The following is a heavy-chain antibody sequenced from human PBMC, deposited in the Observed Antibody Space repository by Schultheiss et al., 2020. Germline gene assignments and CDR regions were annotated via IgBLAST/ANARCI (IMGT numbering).Heavy chain of an antibody. CDR1: GDSVSSNSAA. Sequence: SQTLSRTCAISGDSVSSNSAAWNWIRQSPSRGLEWLGRTYYRSKWYNDYAVSVKSRITINPDTSKNQFSLQLNSVTPEDTAVYYCARDKEEATINYYYYYGMDVWGQGTTVTVSS. D-gene: IGHD5-12*01. CDR2: TYYRSKWYN. CDR3: ARDKEEATINYYYYYGMDV. V-gene: IGHV6-1*01. J-gene: IGHJ6*02.